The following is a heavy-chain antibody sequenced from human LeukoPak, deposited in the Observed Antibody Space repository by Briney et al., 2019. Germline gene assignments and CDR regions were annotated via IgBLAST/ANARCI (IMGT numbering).Heavy chain of an antibody. CDR1: GGSISSSSYY. Sequence: SETLSLTCTVSGGSISSSSYYWGWIRQPPGKGLEWIGSIYYSGSTYYNPSLKSRVTISVDTSKNQFSLKLSSVTAADTAVYYCARANGGSRRNFDYWGQGTLVTVSS. D-gene: IGHD1-26*01. CDR2: IYYSGST. J-gene: IGHJ4*02. CDR3: ARANGGSRRNFDY. V-gene: IGHV4-39*01.